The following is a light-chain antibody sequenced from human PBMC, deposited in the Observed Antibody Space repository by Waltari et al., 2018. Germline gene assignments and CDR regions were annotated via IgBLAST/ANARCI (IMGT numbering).Light chain of an antibody. Sequence: DVVMTQSPLSLPVTLGQPASISCTSSQSLVSSDGNTYFNWFQQRPGQSPRRLLYKVSNRDSRVPDRFSGSGSGTTFTLRISRVEAEDVGIYYCMQGAHRPWTFGQGTRVEIK. J-gene: IGKJ1*01. V-gene: IGKV2-30*01. CDR2: KVS. CDR1: QSLVSSDGNTY. CDR3: MQGAHRPWT.